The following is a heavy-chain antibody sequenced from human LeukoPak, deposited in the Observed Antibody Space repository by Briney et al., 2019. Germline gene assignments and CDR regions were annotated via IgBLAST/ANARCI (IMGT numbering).Heavy chain of an antibody. D-gene: IGHD3-22*01. CDR3: ARDKDSSGYYYRWFDP. Sequence: SETLSLTCTVSGGSISSGTYYWSWIRQPAGKGLEWIGSIYYSGSTYYNPSLKSRVTISVDTSKNQFSLKLSSVTAADTAVYYCARDKDSSGYYYRWFDPWGQGTLVTVSS. J-gene: IGHJ5*02. V-gene: IGHV4-39*07. CDR2: IYYSGST. CDR1: GGSISSGTYY.